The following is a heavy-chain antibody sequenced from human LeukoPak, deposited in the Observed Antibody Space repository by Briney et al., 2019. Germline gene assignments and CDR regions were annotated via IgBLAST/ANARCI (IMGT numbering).Heavy chain of an antibody. CDR2: INHSGST. V-gene: IGHV4-34*01. D-gene: IGHD5-18*01. CDR1: GGSFSGYY. J-gene: IGHJ4*02. CDR3: ASLSGGDTAMVTSGTYLDY. Sequence: PETLSLTCAVYGGSFSGYYWSWIRQPPGKGLEWSGEINHSGSTNYNPSLKSRVTISVDTSKNQFSLTLSSVTAADTAVYYCASLSGGDTAMVTSGTYLDYWGQGTLVTVSS.